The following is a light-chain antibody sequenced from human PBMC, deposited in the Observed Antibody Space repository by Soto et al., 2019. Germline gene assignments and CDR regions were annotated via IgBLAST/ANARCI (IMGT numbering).Light chain of an antibody. J-gene: IGKJ1*01. CDR3: QQYNNWPRT. Sequence: EIVMTQSPGTLSVSPGERATLSCRASQSVSSNLAWYQQKPGQAPRLLIYGASTRATGIPGRFSGSRSWTEFTLTISSLQSEDFAVYYCQQYNNWPRTFGQGTKVEIK. V-gene: IGKV3-15*01. CDR1: QSVSSN. CDR2: GAS.